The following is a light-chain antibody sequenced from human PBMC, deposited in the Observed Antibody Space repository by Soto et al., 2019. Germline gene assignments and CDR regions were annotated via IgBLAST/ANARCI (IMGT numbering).Light chain of an antibody. CDR2: AAA. CDR1: QGIRNE. CDR3: QQHDTYPQT. J-gene: IGKJ1*01. V-gene: IGKV1-17*01. Sequence: DIEMTQSPSSLSASVGDRVTITCRASQGIRNELGWYQQKPGKAPKRLIYAAASVESGVPSRFSGSGSGTEFTLTISSLQPEDFATYYCQQHDTYPQTFGQGTKVEVK.